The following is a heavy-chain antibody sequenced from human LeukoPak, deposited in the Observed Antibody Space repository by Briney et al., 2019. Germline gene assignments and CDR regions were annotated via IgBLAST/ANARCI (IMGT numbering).Heavy chain of an antibody. Sequence: PSQTLSLTCTVSGGSMSSGGYYWSWLRQHPGKGLEWIGYIYYSGSTYYNPSLKRRVTISVDTSKNQFSLKLSSVTAPDTAVYYCARALSPLVYFDYWGQGTLVTVSS. CDR1: GGSMSSGGYY. D-gene: IGHD6-13*01. V-gene: IGHV4-31*03. CDR3: ARALSPLVYFDY. CDR2: IYYSGST. J-gene: IGHJ4*02.